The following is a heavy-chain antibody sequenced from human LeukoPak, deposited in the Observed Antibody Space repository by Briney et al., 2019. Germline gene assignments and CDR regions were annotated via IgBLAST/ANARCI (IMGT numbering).Heavy chain of an antibody. Sequence: PSETLSLTCTVSGGSISSYYWSWIRQPPGKGLEWIGYIYYSGSTNYNPSLKSRVTISIDTSKSQFSLKLSSVTAADTAVYYCASSSSSWYGGWFDPWGQGTLVTVSS. CDR1: GGSISSYY. D-gene: IGHD6-13*01. CDR3: ASSSSSWYGGWFDP. J-gene: IGHJ5*02. CDR2: IYYSGST. V-gene: IGHV4-59*01.